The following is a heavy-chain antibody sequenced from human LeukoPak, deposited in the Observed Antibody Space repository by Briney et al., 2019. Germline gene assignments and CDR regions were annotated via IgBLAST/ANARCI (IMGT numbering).Heavy chain of an antibody. D-gene: IGHD2-2*02. CDR2: ISGGGAGT. V-gene: IGHV3-23*01. J-gene: IGHJ4*02. CDR1: GFTFSRDA. Sequence: PGGSPRLSCAASGFTFSRDAMSWVRQAPGKGLEWVSGISGGGAGTYYADSVKGRFTISRDNSRNTLYLQMSSLRAEDTAVYYCAKGQQDCSSTTCYSVYWGQGTLVTVSS. CDR3: AKGQQDCSSTTCYSVY.